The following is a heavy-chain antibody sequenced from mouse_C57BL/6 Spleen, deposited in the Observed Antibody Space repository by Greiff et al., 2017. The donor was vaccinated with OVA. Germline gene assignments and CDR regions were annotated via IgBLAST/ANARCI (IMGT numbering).Heavy chain of an antibody. CDR1: GFTFSSYG. J-gene: IGHJ3*01. Sequence: EVQVVESGGDLVKPGGSLKLSCAASGFTFSSYGMSWVRQTPDKRLEWVATISSGGSYTYYPDSVKGRFTISRDNAKNTLYLQMSSLKSEDTAMYYCARHPFTTASPSGFAYWGQGTLVTVSA. D-gene: IGHD1-2*01. CDR3: ARHPFTTASPSGFAY. V-gene: IGHV5-6*01. CDR2: ISSGGSYT.